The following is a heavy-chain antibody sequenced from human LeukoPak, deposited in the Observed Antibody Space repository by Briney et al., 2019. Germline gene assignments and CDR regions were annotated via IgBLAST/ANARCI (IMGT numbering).Heavy chain of an antibody. J-gene: IGHJ4*02. Sequence: SETLSLTCTVSGYSISSGYYWGWIRQPPGKGLEWIGSIYHSGNTYYNPSLKSRVTISVDTSKNQFSLKLSSVTAADTAVYYCARGFRGASFDYWGQGTLVTVSS. CDR2: IYHSGNT. V-gene: IGHV4-38-2*02. D-gene: IGHD1-26*01. CDR1: GYSISSGYY. CDR3: ARGFRGASFDY.